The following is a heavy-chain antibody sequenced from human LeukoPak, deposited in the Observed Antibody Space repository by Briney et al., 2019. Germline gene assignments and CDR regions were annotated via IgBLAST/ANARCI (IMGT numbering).Heavy chain of an antibody. CDR3: ASLLSVVTAGLTWFDP. Sequence: GGSLRLSCAASGFTFSSYSMNWVRQAPGKGLEWVSSISSSSSYIYYADSVKGRFTISRDNAKNSLYLQMNSLRAEDTAVYYCASLLSVVTAGLTWFDPWGQGTLVTVSS. CDR1: GFTFSSYS. CDR2: ISSSSSYI. J-gene: IGHJ5*02. V-gene: IGHV3-21*01. D-gene: IGHD2-21*02.